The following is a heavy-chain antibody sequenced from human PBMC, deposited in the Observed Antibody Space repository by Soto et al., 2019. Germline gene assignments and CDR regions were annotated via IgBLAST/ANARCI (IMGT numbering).Heavy chain of an antibody. CDR3: ARDRGYNYGMDV. CDR1: GFTFSSYE. Sequence: LRLSCAASGFTFSSYEMNWVRQAPGKGLEWVSYISSSGSTIYYADSVKGRFTISRDNAKNSLYLQMNSLRAEDTAVYYCARDRGYNYGMDVWGQGTTVTVSS. J-gene: IGHJ6*02. D-gene: IGHD3-16*01. V-gene: IGHV3-48*03. CDR2: ISSSGSTI.